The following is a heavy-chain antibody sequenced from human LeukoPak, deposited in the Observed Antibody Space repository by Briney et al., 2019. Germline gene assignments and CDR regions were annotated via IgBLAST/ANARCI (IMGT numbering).Heavy chain of an antibody. CDR2: ISGSGGNT. CDR3: AKVVSGYHFDY. CDR1: GFTFSSYA. D-gene: IGHD5-12*01. Sequence: GGSLRLSCAASGFTFSSYAMSWVRQAPGKGPEWVSGISGSGGNTYYADSVKGRFTISRDNSQNTPYLQMNTLRAEDTAVYYCAKVVSGYHFDYWGQGTLVTVSS. V-gene: IGHV3-23*01. J-gene: IGHJ4*02.